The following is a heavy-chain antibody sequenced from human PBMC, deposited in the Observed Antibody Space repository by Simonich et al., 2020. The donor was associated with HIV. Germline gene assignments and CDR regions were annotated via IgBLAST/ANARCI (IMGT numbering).Heavy chain of an antibody. J-gene: IGHJ4*02. Sequence: EVQLLESGGGLVQPGGSLRLSCAASGFTFSSYAMSWVRQAPGEGRGWVSAIRGRGGSTYYADSVKGRFTISRDNSKNTLYLQMNSLRAEDTAVYYCAKDRYYNFWSGYYDYWGQGTLVTVSS. CDR3: AKDRYYNFWSGYYDY. D-gene: IGHD3-3*01. CDR1: GFTFSSYA. V-gene: IGHV3-23*01. CDR2: IRGRGGST.